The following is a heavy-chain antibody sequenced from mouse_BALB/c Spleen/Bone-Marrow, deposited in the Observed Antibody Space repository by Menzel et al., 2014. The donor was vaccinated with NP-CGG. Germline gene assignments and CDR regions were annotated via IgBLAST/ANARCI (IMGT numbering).Heavy chain of an antibody. CDR2: IYPGDGDT. D-gene: IGHD2-2*01. CDR1: GYTFTSYW. Sequence: QVQLQQSGAELARPGASVKLSCKASGYTFTSYWVQWVKQRPGQGLEWIGAIYPGDGDTRYTQKFKGKATLTADKSSSTAYMQLSSLASEDSAVYYCARRNYGYDYWGQGTTLTVSS. J-gene: IGHJ2*01. V-gene: IGHV1-87*01. CDR3: ARRNYGYDY.